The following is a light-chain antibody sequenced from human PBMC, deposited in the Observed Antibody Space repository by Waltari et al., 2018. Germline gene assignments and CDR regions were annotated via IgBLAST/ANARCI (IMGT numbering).Light chain of an antibody. Sequence: EIVLTQSPATLSLSAGERVTISCRASQSVFKYLAWYQLKPGQAPRLLIYDTSKRATGIPARFSGSGSGTDFTLTISNLETDDFALYYCQQGSILPLTFGGGTKVKIK. J-gene: IGKJ4*01. CDR3: QQGSILPLT. V-gene: IGKV3-11*01. CDR1: QSVFKY. CDR2: DTS.